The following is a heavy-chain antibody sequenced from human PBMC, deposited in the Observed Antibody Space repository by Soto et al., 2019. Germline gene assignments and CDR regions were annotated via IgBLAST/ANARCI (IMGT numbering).Heavy chain of an antibody. CDR2: VYHTGRT. D-gene: IGHD3-3*01. V-gene: IGHV4-61*01. J-gene: IGHJ4*02. CDR3: ARDFASFDS. CDR1: GGAFKSGSYS. Sequence: SETRSLTCTVSGGAFKSGSYSWSWIRQPPGRGLGGIGYVYHTGRTSYNPSLTTRVSISMDTSKNQFSMNLDSVTAADTDVYFCARDFASFDSWGQATLDTVSS.